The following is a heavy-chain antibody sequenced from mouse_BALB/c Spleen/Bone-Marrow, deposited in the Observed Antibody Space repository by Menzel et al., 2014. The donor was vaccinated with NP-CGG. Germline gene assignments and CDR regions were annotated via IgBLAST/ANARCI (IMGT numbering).Heavy chain of an antibody. Sequence: QVQLQQSRAELAKPGASVKMSCKASGYTFTNYWMHWVKQRPGQGLEWIGYIDPNTYYTRYNQKFKDKATLTADKSSSTAYLQLGSLTSEDSAVYYCARYWDAYWGQGTLVTVSA. CDR1: GYTFTNYW. CDR3: ARYWDAY. J-gene: IGHJ3*01. V-gene: IGHV1-7*01. CDR2: IDPNTYYT. D-gene: IGHD4-1*01.